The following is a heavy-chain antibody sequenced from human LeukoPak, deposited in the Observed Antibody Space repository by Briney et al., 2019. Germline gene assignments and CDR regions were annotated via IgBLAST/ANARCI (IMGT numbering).Heavy chain of an antibody. V-gene: IGHV4-59*08. CDR2: IYYSGST. Sequence: PSETLSLTCTVSGGSISSYYWSWIRQPPGKGLDWIGYIYYSGSTNYNPSLKSRVTISVDTSKNQFSLKLSSVTAADTAVYYCARGYYDSSGYLYYFDYWGQGTLVTVSA. D-gene: IGHD3-22*01. J-gene: IGHJ4*02. CDR3: ARGYYDSSGYLYYFDY. CDR1: GGSISSYY.